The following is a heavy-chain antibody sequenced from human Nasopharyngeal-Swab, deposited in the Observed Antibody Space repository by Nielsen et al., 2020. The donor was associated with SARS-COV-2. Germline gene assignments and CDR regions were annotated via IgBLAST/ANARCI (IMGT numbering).Heavy chain of an antibody. J-gene: IGHJ1*01. CDR3: ATSAARGYFQH. D-gene: IGHD6-6*01. V-gene: IGHV3-53*01. CDR2: IYSGGST. CDR1: GFTVSSNY. Sequence: GEPLKISCAASGFTVSSNYMSWVRQAPGKGLEWVSVIYSGGSTYYADSVKGRFTISRDNSKNTLYLQMNSLRAEDTVVYYCATSAARGYFQHWGQGTLVTVSS.